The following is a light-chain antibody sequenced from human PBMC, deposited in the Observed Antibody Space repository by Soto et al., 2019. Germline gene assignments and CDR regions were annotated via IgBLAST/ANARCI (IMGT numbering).Light chain of an antibody. CDR1: QGISSW. V-gene: IGKV1-12*01. CDR3: QQLHSYPFT. CDR2: AAT. J-gene: IGKJ5*01. Sequence: EIHITYSTFSVSASVGERVKINCRASQGISSWLAWYQQNPGKAPKLLIYAATTLQSGVPSRFSGSGSGTDFTLTINSLQPEDFATYYCQQLHSYPFTFGQGTRLEIK.